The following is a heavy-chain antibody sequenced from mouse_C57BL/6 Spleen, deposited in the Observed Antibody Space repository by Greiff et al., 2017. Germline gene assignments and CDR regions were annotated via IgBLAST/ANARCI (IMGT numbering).Heavy chain of an antibody. Sequence: VQLQQPGAELVKPGASVKVSCKASGYTFTSYWMHWVKQRPGQGLEWIGRIHPSDSDTNYNQKFKGKATLTVDKSSSTAYMQLSSLTSEDSAVCYCATPYYYPCDAMDYGGQGTSVTVSA. CDR2: IHPSDSDT. CDR3: ATPYYYPCDAMDY. CDR1: GYTFTSYW. D-gene: IGHD2-1*01. J-gene: IGHJ4*01. V-gene: IGHV1-74*01.